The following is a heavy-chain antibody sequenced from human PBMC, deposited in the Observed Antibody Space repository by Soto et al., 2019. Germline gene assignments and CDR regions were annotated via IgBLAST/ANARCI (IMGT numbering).Heavy chain of an antibody. CDR2: IIPILGIA. D-gene: IGHD5-12*01. J-gene: IGHJ3*02. Sequence: QVQLVQSGAEVKKPGSSVKVSCKASGGTFSSYTISWVRQAPGQGLEWMGRIIPILGIANYAQKFQGRVTITADKATSTAYMELSSLRSEDTAVYYCAGEAAHSGYDSAFDIWGQGTMVTVSS. CDR1: GGTFSSYT. CDR3: AGEAAHSGYDSAFDI. V-gene: IGHV1-69*08.